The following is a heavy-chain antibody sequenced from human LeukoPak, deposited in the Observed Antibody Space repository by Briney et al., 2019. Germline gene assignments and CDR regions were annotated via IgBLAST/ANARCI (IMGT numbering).Heavy chain of an antibody. D-gene: IGHD2-2*01. Sequence: GGSLRLSCAASGFTFSSYSMNWVRQAPGKGLEWVSSISSSSSYIYYADSVKGRFTISRDNAKNSLYLQMNSLRAEDTAVYHCARANGCSSTSCYFLDYWGQGTLVTVSS. J-gene: IGHJ4*02. CDR2: ISSSSSYI. CDR3: ARANGCSSTSCYFLDY. V-gene: IGHV3-21*01. CDR1: GFTFSSYS.